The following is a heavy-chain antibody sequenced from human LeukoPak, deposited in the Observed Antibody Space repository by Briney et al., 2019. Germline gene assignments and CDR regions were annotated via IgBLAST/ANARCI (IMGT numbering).Heavy chain of an antibody. CDR3: ATPLERRDGYNYFDY. V-gene: IGHV1-46*01. D-gene: IGHD5-24*01. CDR1: GYTFTSYY. J-gene: IGHJ4*02. CDR2: INPSGGST. Sequence: ASVKVSCKASGYTFTSYYIHWVRQAPGQGLEWMGIINPSGGSTSYAQKFQGRVTMTRDTSTSTVYMELSSLRSEDTAVYYCATPLERRDGYNYFDYWGQGTLVTVSS.